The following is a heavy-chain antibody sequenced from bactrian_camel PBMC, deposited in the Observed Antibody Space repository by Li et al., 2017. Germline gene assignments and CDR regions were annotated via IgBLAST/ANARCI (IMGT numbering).Heavy chain of an antibody. J-gene: IGHJ4*01. V-gene: IGHV3S55*01. D-gene: IGHD1*01. CDR3: AADELNQGLAWKGYTY. CDR1: GTTYRTYY. CDR2: IDRRGNI. Sequence: HVQLVESGGGSVQAGGSMRHSCSASGTTYRTYYMAWFRQAPGKDREGVATIDRRGNIVYGDSVKGRFTISQDDDKRILWLQMNSLKPEDTAMYYCAADELNQGLAWKGYTYWSQGTQVTVS.